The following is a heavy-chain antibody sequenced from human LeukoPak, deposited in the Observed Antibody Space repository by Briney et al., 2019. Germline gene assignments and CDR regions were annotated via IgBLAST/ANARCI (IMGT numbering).Heavy chain of an antibody. J-gene: IGHJ3*02. Sequence: SETLSLTCTVSGGSISSSSYYWGWIRQPPGKGLEWIGSIYYSGSTYYNPSLKSRVSISLDTSNNHFSLRLGSVTAADTAVYYCARDVVVTSSPDAFDIWGQGTMVIVSS. CDR3: ARDVVVTSSPDAFDI. V-gene: IGHV4-39*07. D-gene: IGHD2-21*02. CDR1: GGSISSSSYY. CDR2: IYYSGST.